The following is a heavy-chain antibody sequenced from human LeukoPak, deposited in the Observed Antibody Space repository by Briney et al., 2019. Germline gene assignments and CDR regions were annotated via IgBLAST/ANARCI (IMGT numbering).Heavy chain of an antibody. V-gene: IGHV3-23*01. J-gene: IGHJ4*02. CDR1: GSTFRNYG. D-gene: IGHD5/OR15-5a*01. CDR2: ISGSGDST. CDR3: AERSSVWD. Sequence: GSTMRPSSAAAGSTFRNYGMSWVRQPPGGGLEWVSAISGSGDSTYYEDSVKRRFTISSDTSKNTLYLQMNSLRAEDTGVYYCAERSSVWDWGQGTLVTVSS.